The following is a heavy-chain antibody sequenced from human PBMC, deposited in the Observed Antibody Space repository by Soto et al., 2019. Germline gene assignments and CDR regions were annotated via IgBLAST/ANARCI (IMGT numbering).Heavy chain of an antibody. CDR3: ARDWFDA. CDR1: GFTFSNYW. V-gene: IGHV3-7*01. Sequence: VGSLRLSCVASGFTFSNYWMSWVRQAPGKGLEWVANMKKDGSQKYYVDSVKGRFTISRDNARNSLYLQMNSLRVEDTAVYYCARDWFDAWGQGTLVTVSS. CDR2: MKKDGSQK. J-gene: IGHJ5*02.